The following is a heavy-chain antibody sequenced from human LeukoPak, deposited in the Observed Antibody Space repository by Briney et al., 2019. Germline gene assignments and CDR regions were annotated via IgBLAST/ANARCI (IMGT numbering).Heavy chain of an antibody. D-gene: IGHD1-26*01. CDR3: ASGSYYYY. V-gene: IGHV3-53*01. Sequence: GGSLRLSCAASGYRFSPYWMSWVRQAPGKGPEWVSVIYSGGSTYYADSVKGRFTISRDNSKNTLYLQMNSLRAEDTAVYYCASGSYYYYWGQGTLVTVSS. CDR1: GYRFSPYW. CDR2: IYSGGST. J-gene: IGHJ4*02.